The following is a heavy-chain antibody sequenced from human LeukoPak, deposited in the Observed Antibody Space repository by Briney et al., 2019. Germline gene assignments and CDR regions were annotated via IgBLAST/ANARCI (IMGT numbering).Heavy chain of an antibody. CDR1: GFTLSTYA. V-gene: IGHV3-23*01. Sequence: GGSLRLSCTASGFTLSTYAMNWVRQAPGKGLEWVSSISASGDSSDYTDSVKGRFTISRDSSKNTLYLQMNSLSAEDTAMYYCRRQFLVGVSWGPGTLVTVSS. CDR3: RRQFLVGVS. CDR2: ISASGDSS. D-gene: IGHD2-15*01. J-gene: IGHJ5*02.